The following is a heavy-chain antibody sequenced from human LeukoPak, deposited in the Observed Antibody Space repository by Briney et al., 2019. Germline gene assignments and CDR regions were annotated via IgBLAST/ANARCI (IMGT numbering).Heavy chain of an antibody. CDR1: GLSLTTSGVG. D-gene: IGHD1-14*01. Sequence: SGPTLVNPTQTLTLTCTFSGLSLTTSGVGVGWIRQPPGKALEWLALIYWDDDERYSPSLKSRLTITKDTSKNQVVLTMTNMDPVDTATYYCGHSRQPRVLDYWGQGTLVTVSS. CDR2: IYWDDDE. J-gene: IGHJ4*02. CDR3: GHSRQPRVLDY. V-gene: IGHV2-5*02.